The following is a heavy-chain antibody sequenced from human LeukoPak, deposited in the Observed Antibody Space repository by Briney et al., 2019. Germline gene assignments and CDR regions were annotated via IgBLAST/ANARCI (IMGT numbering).Heavy chain of an antibody. Sequence: GGSLRLSCAASGFTVSSNYMSWVRQAPGKGLEWVTIISYDGSMKYYADSVKGRFTIFRDNSKNTLFLQMNSLRAEDTAVYYCARDWRSGGWTGPLDHWGQGTLVTVSS. D-gene: IGHD6-19*01. CDR2: ISYDGSMK. CDR3: ARDWRSGGWTGPLDH. CDR1: GFTVSSNY. J-gene: IGHJ4*02. V-gene: IGHV3-30*03.